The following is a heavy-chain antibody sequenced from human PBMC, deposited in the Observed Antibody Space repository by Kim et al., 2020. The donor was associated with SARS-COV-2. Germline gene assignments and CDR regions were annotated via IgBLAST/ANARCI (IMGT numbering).Heavy chain of an antibody. CDR3: ARAGSSWYAPRYYFDY. J-gene: IGHJ4*02. V-gene: IGHV4-59*01. Sequence: PSLKCRVTISVDKSKTRFSLKLSSGTAADTAVYYCARAGSSWYAPRYYFDYWGQGTLVTVSS. D-gene: IGHD6-13*01.